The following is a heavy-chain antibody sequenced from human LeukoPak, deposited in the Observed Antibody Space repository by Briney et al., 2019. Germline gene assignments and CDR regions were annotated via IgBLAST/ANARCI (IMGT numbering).Heavy chain of an antibody. V-gene: IGHV3-30*02. CDR3: GYGDYRAPTWFDP. D-gene: IGHD4-17*01. Sequence: GGSLRLSCAASGFTFSSYGMHWVRQAPGKGLVGVAVIRYDGSNKYYADSVKGRFPISRDNSKNTLYLQMTRLRAEDTAVYYCGYGDYRAPTWFDPWGQGTLFTVSS. J-gene: IGHJ5*02. CDR1: GFTFSSYG. CDR2: IRYDGSNK.